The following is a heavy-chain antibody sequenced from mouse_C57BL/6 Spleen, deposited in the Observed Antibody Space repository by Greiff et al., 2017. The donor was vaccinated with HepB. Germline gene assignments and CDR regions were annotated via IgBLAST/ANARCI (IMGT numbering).Heavy chain of an antibody. CDR3: ERGGITAVVAPYFDY. V-gene: IGHV1-69*01. D-gene: IGHD1-1*01. J-gene: IGHJ2*01. CDR2: IDPSDSYT. Sequence: QVQLQQPGAELVMPGASVKLSCKASGYTFTSYWMHWVKQRPGQGLEWIGEIDPSDSYTNYNQKFKGKSTLTVDKSSSTAYMQLSSLTSEDSAVYYCERGGITAVVAPYFDYWGQGTTLTVSS. CDR1: GYTFTSYW.